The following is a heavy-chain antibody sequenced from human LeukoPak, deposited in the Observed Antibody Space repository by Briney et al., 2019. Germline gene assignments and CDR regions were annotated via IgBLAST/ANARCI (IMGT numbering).Heavy chain of an antibody. CDR2: ISSSGSTI. CDR3: ARQGDYGDCVDFQH. V-gene: IGHV3-11*01. Sequence: GGPLRLSGAASGFTFSDYYMSWIRQAPGKGLEWVSYISSSGSTIYYADSVKGRFTISRDNAKNSLYLQMNSLRAEDTAVYYCARQGDYGDCVDFQHWGQGTLVTVSS. D-gene: IGHD4-17*01. J-gene: IGHJ1*01. CDR1: GFTFSDYY.